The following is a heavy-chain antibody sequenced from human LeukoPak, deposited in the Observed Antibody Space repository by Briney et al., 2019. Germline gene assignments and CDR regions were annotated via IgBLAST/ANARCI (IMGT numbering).Heavy chain of an antibody. V-gene: IGHV3-48*02. J-gene: IGHJ4*02. D-gene: IGHD3-3*01. CDR1: GFTFSSYS. CDR3: ARGGGLRLVDY. CDR2: ISSSSTI. Sequence: GGSLRLSCAASGFTFSSYSMNWVRQAPGKGLEWVSYISSSSTIYYADSVKGRFTISRDNAKNSLYLQMNSLRDEDTAVYYCARGGGLRLVDYWGQGTLVTVSS.